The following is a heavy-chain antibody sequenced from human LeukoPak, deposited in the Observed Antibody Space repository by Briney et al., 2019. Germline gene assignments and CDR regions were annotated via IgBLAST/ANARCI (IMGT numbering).Heavy chain of an antibody. D-gene: IGHD3-10*01. J-gene: IGHJ6*03. CDR2: INPNSGGT. V-gene: IGHV1-2*02. Sequence: GASVKVSCKASGYTFTGYYMHWVRQAPGQGLEWMGWINPNSGGTNYAQKFQGRVTMTRDTSISTAYMELSRLRSDDTAVYYCARDVSGVIIYCYMDVWGKGTTVTISS. CDR1: GYTFTGYY. CDR3: ARDVSGVIIYCYMDV.